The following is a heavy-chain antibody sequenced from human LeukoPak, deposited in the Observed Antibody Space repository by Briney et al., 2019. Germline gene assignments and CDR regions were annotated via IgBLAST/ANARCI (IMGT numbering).Heavy chain of an antibody. V-gene: IGHV4-34*01. D-gene: IGHD4-23*01. CDR1: GGSFSGYY. Sequence: PSETLSLACAVYGGSFSGYYWSWIRQPPGKGLEWIGEINHSGSTNYNPSLKSRVTISVDTSKNQFSLKLSSVTAADTAVYYCARHWPARATVVTPRGAFDIWGQGTMVTVSS. CDR2: INHSGST. CDR3: ARHWPARATVVTPRGAFDI. J-gene: IGHJ3*02.